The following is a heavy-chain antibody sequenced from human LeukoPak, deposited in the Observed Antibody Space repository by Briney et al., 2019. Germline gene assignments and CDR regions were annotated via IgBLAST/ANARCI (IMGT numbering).Heavy chain of an antibody. CDR1: GGSISSGDYY. J-gene: IGHJ3*02. D-gene: IGHD2-2*01. CDR2: IYYSGST. Sequence: PSQTLSLTCTVSGGSISSGDYYWSWIRQPPGKGLEWIGYIYYSGSTYYNPSLESRVTISVDTSKNQFSLKLSSVTAADTAVYYCARELEYCSSTSCHKAFDIWGQGTMVTVSS. V-gene: IGHV4-30-4*01. CDR3: ARELEYCSSTSCHKAFDI.